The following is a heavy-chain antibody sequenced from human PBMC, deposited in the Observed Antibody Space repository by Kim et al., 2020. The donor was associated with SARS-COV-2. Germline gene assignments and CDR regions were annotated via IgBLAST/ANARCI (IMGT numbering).Heavy chain of an antibody. J-gene: IGHJ3*01. Sequence: SETLSLTCTVSSGSITDSHYWGWIRRPPGEGLEWIGTVSYHGTTYYNPSLETRVTISIDTSKSQFSLKVNSVTAADTALYYCARRVSVAPAMQDSFDVWG. CDR3: ARRVSVAPAMQDSFDV. V-gene: IGHV4-39*01. CDR2: VSYHGTT. D-gene: IGHD2-2*01. CDR1: SGSITDSHY.